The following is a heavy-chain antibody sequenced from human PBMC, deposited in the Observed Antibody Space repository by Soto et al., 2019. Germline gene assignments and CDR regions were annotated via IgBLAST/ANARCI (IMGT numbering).Heavy chain of an antibody. J-gene: IGHJ4*02. Sequence: EVQLVESGGGLVQPGGSLRLSCAASGFTFSSYWMSWVRQAAGKGLEWVANIKQDGSEKYYLDSVKGRFTISRDNAKNSLYLQMNSLRAEDTAVYYCARGNYDILTGYEEGGFDYWGQGTLVTVSS. CDR1: GFTFSSYW. V-gene: IGHV3-7*04. D-gene: IGHD3-9*01. CDR3: ARGNYDILTGYEEGGFDY. CDR2: IKQDGSEK.